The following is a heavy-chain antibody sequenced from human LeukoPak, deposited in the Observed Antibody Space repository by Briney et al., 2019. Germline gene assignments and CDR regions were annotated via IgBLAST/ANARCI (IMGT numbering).Heavy chain of an antibody. J-gene: IGHJ4*02. CDR3: ARECPPDY. D-gene: IGHD5/OR15-5a*01. V-gene: IGHV4-38-2*02. CDR1: GGSISSYY. CDR2: ISQSGST. Sequence: PSETLSLTCTVSGGSISSYYWGWIRQPPGKGLEWIGSISQSGSTYYNPSLKSRVTISVDTSKNQFSLKLSSVTAADTAVYYCARECPPDYWGQGTLVTVSS.